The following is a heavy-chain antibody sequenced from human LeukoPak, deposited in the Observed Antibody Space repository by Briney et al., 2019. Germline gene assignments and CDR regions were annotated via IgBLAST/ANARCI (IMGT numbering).Heavy chain of an antibody. CDR2: ISYDGRNK. J-gene: IGHJ6*04. CDR3: AELGITMIGGV. V-gene: IGHV3-30*18. Sequence: GGSLRLSCAASGFTFSRYGVHWVRQAPGKGLEWVAVISYDGRNKYYEDSVKGRFTISRDNAKNSLYLQMNSLRAEDTAVYYCAELGITMIGGVWGKGATVTISS. CDR1: GFTFSRYG. D-gene: IGHD3-10*02.